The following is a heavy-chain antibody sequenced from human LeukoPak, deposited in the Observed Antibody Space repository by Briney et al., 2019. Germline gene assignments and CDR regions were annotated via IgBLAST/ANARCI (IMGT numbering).Heavy chain of an antibody. Sequence: PSETLSLTCTVSFYSISSGYYWGWIRQPPGKGLEWIGSIYYSGSTYYNPSLKSRVTISVDTSKNQFSLKLSSVTAADTAVYYCARALGTYYYDSSAGFDYWGQGTLVTVSS. CDR1: FYSISSGYY. V-gene: IGHV4-38-2*02. CDR3: ARALGTYYYDSSAGFDY. D-gene: IGHD3-22*01. J-gene: IGHJ4*02. CDR2: IYYSGST.